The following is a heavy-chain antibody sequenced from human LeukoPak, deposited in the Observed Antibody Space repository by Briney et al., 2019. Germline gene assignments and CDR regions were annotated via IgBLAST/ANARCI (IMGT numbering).Heavy chain of an antibody. V-gene: IGHV3-30*02. CDR2: IRYDGSNK. D-gene: IGHD2-2*01. CDR1: GFTFSSYG. J-gene: IGHJ3*02. Sequence: GGSLRLSCAASGFTFSSYGMHWVRQAPGKGLEWVAFIRYDGSNKYYADSVKGRFTISRDNSKNTLYLQMNSLRAEDTAVYYCAKSKLDIVVVPAAPDDAFDIWGQGTMVTVSS. CDR3: AKSKLDIVVVPAAPDDAFDI.